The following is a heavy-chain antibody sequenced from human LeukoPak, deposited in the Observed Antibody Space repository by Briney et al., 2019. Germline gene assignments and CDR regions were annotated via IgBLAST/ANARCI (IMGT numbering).Heavy chain of an antibody. J-gene: IGHJ4*02. D-gene: IGHD2-8*01. Sequence: GGSLRLSCAASGFMFSDYFMSWIRQAPGKELEWISYISSNSKYTKYADSVKGRFTISRDNAKKSLYLQMNSLRAEDTAVYYCARDNGNTYYFVYWGQGTLVTVSS. CDR1: GFMFSDYF. V-gene: IGHV3-11*05. CDR3: ARDNGNTYYFVY. CDR2: ISSNSKYT.